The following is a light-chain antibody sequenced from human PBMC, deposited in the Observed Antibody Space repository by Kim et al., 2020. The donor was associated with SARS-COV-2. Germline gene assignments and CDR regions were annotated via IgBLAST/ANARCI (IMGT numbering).Light chain of an antibody. J-gene: IGKJ1*01. V-gene: IGKV1-27*01. CDR2: GAS. CDR3: QKYDSAPWT. Sequence: GDRVTITCRASQVINNYLAWYQQKPGKAPTVLIYGASTLHSGVPSRFSGSGSGTDFTLTISSLQPADVGTYYCQKYDSAPWTFG. CDR1: QVINNY.